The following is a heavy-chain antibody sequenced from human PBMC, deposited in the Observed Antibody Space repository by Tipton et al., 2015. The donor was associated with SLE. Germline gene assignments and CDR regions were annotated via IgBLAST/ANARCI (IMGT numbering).Heavy chain of an antibody. J-gene: IGHJ6*02. V-gene: IGHV3-23*01. CDR1: GFTFTAYA. CDR2: ISGGGDST. CDR3: SKGLNHDFWGGFGMDV. D-gene: IGHD3-3*01. Sequence: SLRLSCAASGFTFTAYAMTWVRQAPGKGLEWVSAISGGGDSTYYTDSVRGRFTISRDNSKNTVYLQMNSLRTDDAAVYYCSKGLNHDFWGGFGMDVWGRGTTVTVSS.